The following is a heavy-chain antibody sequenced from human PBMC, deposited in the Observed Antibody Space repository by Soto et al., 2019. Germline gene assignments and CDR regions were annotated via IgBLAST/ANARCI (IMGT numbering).Heavy chain of an antibody. CDR1: GFTFSSYW. D-gene: IGHD1-1*01. Sequence: GGSLRLSCADSGFTFSSYWMSWVRQAPGQGLEWVANVKYDGSQTYYVGSVKGRFTISRDNAKNSLYLQMNSLRAEDTAVYYCTRDFQGPLDYGMDVWGQGTTVTVSS. CDR3: TRDFQGPLDYGMDV. CDR2: VKYDGSQT. V-gene: IGHV3-7*01. J-gene: IGHJ6*02.